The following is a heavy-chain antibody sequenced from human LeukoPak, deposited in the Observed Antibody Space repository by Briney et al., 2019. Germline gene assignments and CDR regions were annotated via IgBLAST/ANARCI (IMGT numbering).Heavy chain of an antibody. CDR3: ARGMYYYGSGSFFDY. J-gene: IGHJ4*02. CDR2: ISAYNGNT. V-gene: IGHV1-18*01. D-gene: IGHD3-10*01. CDR1: GYTFTSYG. Sequence: ASVKVSCKASGYTFTSYGISWVRQAPGQGLEWMGWISAYNGNTNYAQKLQGRVTMTTDTSTSTAYMGLRSLRSDDTAVYYCARGMYYYGSGSFFDYWGQGTLVTVSS.